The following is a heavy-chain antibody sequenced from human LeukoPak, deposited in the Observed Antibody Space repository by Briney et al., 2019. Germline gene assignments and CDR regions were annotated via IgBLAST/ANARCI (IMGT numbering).Heavy chain of an antibody. Sequence: GASVKVSCKASGYTFTGYYMHWVRQAPGQGLEWMGGFDPEDGETIYAQKFQGRVTMTEDTSTDTAYMELSSLRSEDTAVYYCATDRVDYYDSSGNYYFDYWGQGTLVTVSS. J-gene: IGHJ4*02. V-gene: IGHV1-24*01. CDR3: ATDRVDYYDSSGNYYFDY. CDR1: GYTFTGYY. D-gene: IGHD3-22*01. CDR2: FDPEDGET.